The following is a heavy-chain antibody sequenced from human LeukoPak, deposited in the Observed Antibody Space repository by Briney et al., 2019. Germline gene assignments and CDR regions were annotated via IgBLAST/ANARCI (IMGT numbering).Heavy chain of an antibody. CDR1: GGSISSYY. CDR3: ASRGHYYDSSGYHSGPIYWYFDL. D-gene: IGHD3-22*01. V-gene: IGHV4-59*01. CDR2: IYYSGST. J-gene: IGHJ2*01. Sequence: KSSETLSLTCTVSGGSISSYYWSWIRQPPGKGLEWIGYIYYSGSTNYNPSLKSRVTISVDTSKNQFSLKLSSVTAADTAVYYCASRGHYYDSSGYHSGPIYWYFDLWGRGTLVTVSS.